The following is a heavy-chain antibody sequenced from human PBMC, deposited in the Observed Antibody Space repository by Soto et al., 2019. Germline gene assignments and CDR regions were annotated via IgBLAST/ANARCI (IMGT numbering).Heavy chain of an antibody. Sequence: QVQLVQSGAEVKMPGASVKVSCKASGYTFTDYYVHWVRQAPGQGLEWVAWINPKTGSTHYAQKFQGRVTMTRDTSINTADMEVTSLTSDDTAVYYCARTPESAHHDYWGQGTLVPVSS. V-gene: IGHV1-2*02. D-gene: IGHD6-6*01. CDR3: ARTPESAHHDY. CDR2: INPKTGST. J-gene: IGHJ4*02. CDR1: GYTFTDYY.